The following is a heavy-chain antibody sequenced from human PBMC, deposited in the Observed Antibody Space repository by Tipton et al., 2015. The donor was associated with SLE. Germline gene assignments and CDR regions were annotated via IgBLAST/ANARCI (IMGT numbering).Heavy chain of an antibody. CDR1: GGSFSGYY. D-gene: IGHD3-22*01. CDR2: IYYTGST. J-gene: IGHJ5*02. V-gene: IGHV4-59*07. Sequence: TLSLTCAVYGGSFSGYYWSWIRQPPGKGLEWIGFIYYTGSTTYNPSLKSRVTISVDMSKKQVSLKLTSVTAADTAVYYCARTSHYYDSSGYEWFDPWGQGTLVTVSS. CDR3: ARTSHYYDSSGYEWFDP.